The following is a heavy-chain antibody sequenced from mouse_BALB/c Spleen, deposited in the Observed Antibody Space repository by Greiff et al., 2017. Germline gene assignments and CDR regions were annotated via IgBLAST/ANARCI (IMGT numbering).Heavy chain of an antibody. Sequence: EVMLVESGPSLVKPSQTLSLTCSVTGDSITSGYWNWIRKFPGNKLEYMGYISYSGSTYYNPSLKSRISITRDTSKNQYYLQLNSVTTEDTATYYCARDYYRYDDAMDYWGQGTSVTVSS. CDR2: ISYSGST. D-gene: IGHD2-14*01. V-gene: IGHV3-8*02. CDR1: GDSITSGY. CDR3: ARDYYRYDDAMDY. J-gene: IGHJ4*01.